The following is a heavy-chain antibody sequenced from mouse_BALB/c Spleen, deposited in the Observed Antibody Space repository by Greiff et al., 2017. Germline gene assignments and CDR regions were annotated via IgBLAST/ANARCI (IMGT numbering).Heavy chain of an antibody. Sequence: VQVVESGPGLVAPSQSLSITCTVSGFSLTSYGVHWVRQPPGKGLEWLGVIWAGGSTNYNSALMSRLSISKDNSKSQVLLKMNSLQTDDTAMYYGARVHYGSSYAMDYWGQGTSVTVAS. V-gene: IGHV2-9*02. CDR2: IWAGGST. CDR1: GFSLTSYG. J-gene: IGHJ4*01. CDR3: ARVHYGSSYAMDY. D-gene: IGHD1-1*01.